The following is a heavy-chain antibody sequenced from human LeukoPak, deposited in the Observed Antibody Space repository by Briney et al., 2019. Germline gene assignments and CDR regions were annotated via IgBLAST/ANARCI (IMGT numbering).Heavy chain of an antibody. CDR2: ISGYNGNT. D-gene: IGHD5-18*01. CDR3: ARDFTPYSFSYTNYFDP. J-gene: IGHJ5*02. Sequence: ASVKVSCKTSSYTFTSYGINWVRQAPGQGLEWMGWISGYNGNTNYAQKFQGRVTMTTDTSTSTAYMELRSLGSDDTAVYYCARDFTPYSFSYTNYFDPCGQGTLVTVS. CDR1: SYTFTSYG. V-gene: IGHV1-18*01.